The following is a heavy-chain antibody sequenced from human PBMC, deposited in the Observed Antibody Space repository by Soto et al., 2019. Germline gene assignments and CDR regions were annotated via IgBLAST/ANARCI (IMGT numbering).Heavy chain of an antibody. J-gene: IGHJ4*02. V-gene: IGHV1-3*01. CDR3: ARAVAVPADFDY. CDR2: INAGNGNT. Sequence: ASVKGCWKASGYTITGYAMHWVRQAPGQRLEWMGWINAGNGNTKYSQKFQGRVTITRDTSAGAAYMELSSLSSEDTAVYYCARAVAVPADFDYWGQGTLVTVSS. D-gene: IGHD6-19*01. CDR1: GYTITGYA.